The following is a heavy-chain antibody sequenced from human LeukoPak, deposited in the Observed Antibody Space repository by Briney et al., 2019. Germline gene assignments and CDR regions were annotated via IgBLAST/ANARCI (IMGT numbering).Heavy chain of an antibody. CDR3: ARVRGIAAAGRLQYYYYYYMDV. J-gene: IGHJ6*03. Sequence: PSETLSLTCAVYGGSFSGYYWSWIRQPPGKGLEWIGEINHSGSTNYNPSLKSRVTISVDTSKNQFSLKLSSVTAADTAVYYCARVRGIAAAGRLQYYYYYYMDVWGKGTTVTVSS. CDR2: INHSGST. D-gene: IGHD6-13*01. V-gene: IGHV4-34*01. CDR1: GGSFSGYY.